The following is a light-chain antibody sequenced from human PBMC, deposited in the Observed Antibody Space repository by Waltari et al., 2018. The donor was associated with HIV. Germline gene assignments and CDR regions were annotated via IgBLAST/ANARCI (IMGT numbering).Light chain of an antibody. Sequence: EIQMTQSPATLSVSPGERATLSCRANQDINTNLAWYQEKPGQPPRLLIYAASTRATGIPARFSGSGSGTQFTLTISSLQSEDFAVYSCQQYNTWPPMYTFGQGTKVEIK. CDR1: QDINTN. CDR2: AAS. J-gene: IGKJ2*01. V-gene: IGKV3-15*01. CDR3: QQYNTWPPMYT.